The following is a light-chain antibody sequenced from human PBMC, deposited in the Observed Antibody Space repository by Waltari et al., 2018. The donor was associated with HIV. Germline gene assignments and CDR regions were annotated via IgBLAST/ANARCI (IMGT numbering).Light chain of an antibody. CDR1: SANIGNNY. CDR2: ENK. CDR3: GTWDSSLSASV. J-gene: IGLJ3*02. Sequence: QSVLTQSPSVSAAPGQTVTISCSGSSANIGNNYVSWYQQFPGTAPKLPIYENKKRPSGIPDRFSGSKSGTSATLGITGLQTGDEANYYCGTWDSSLSASVFGGGTELTVL. V-gene: IGLV1-51*02.